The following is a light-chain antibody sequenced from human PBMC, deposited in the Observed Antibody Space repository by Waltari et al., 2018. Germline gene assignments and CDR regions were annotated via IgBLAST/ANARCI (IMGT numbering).Light chain of an antibody. V-gene: IGKV1-39*01. J-gene: IGKJ2*01. CDR1: QSISIY. CDR2: AAS. Sequence: DIQMTQSPSPLSASVGDRVTITCRASQSISIYLNWFQQKPGKAPKSLIYAASSLQPGVPSRFSGSGSETDFTLTISSLQAEDLATYYCQQGYSAPFTFGQGTKLEIK. CDR3: QQGYSAPFT.